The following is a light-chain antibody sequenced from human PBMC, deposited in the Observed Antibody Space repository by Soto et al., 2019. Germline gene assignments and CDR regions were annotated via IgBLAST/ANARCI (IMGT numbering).Light chain of an antibody. CDR1: SIDVGAYNS. Sequence: QSALAQPASVSGSPGQSFTICCALTSIDVGAYNSVSWYQQHPDKAPQLMIYKGTQRPSGVSNRFSGSTSGNAASLTISGLQAGDEADYFCCSSAPESTYVFGTGTKVTVL. J-gene: IGLJ1*01. CDR3: CSSAPESTYV. CDR2: KGT. V-gene: IGLV2-23*01.